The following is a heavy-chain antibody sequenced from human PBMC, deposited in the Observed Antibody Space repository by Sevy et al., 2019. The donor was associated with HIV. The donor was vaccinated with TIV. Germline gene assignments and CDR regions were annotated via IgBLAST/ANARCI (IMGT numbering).Heavy chain of an antibody. CDR2: ISGSGGST. V-gene: IGHV3-23*01. CDR3: AKARGYYCGGDCYLDY. J-gene: IGHJ4*02. Sequence: GGSLRLSCAASGFTFSSYAMSWVRQAPGKGLEWVSAISGSGGSTYYADSVKGRFTISRDNSKNTLYLQMNSLRAEDTAVYYCAKARGYYCGGDCYLDYWGQRTLVTVSS. D-gene: IGHD2-21*02. CDR1: GFTFSSYA.